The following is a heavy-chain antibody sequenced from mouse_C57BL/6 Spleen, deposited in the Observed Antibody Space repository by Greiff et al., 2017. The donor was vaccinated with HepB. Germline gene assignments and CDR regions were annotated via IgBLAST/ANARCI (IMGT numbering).Heavy chain of an antibody. CDR3: ARYYYDYGEAY. CDR2: IHPNSGST. D-gene: IGHD2-4*01. CDR1: GYTFTSYW. V-gene: IGHV1-64*01. J-gene: IGHJ3*01. Sequence: QAQLQQPGAELVKPGASVKLSCKASGYTFTSYWMHWVKQRPGQGLEWIGMIHPNSGSTNYNEKFKSKATLTVDKSSSTAYMQLSSLTSEDSAVYYCARYYYDYGEAYWGQGTLVTVSA.